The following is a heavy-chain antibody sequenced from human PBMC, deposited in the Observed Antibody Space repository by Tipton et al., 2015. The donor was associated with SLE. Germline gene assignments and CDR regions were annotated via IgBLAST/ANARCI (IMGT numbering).Heavy chain of an antibody. V-gene: IGHV3-7*01. CDR1: VFTFSSYW. D-gene: IGHD4/OR15-4a*01. CDR3: ARERANGDAFDI. CDR2: IKQDGSEK. Sequence: SLRLSCAASVFTFSSYWMSWVRQAPGKGLEWVANIKQDGSEKYYVDSVKGRFTISRDNAKNSLYLQMNSLRAEDTAVYYCARERANGDAFDIWGQGTMVTVSS. J-gene: IGHJ3*02.